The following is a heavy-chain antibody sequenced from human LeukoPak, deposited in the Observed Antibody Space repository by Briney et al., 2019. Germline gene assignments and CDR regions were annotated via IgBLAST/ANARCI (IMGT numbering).Heavy chain of an antibody. V-gene: IGHV1-2*02. CDR1: GYTFTGYY. D-gene: IGHD6-13*01. Sequence: ASVKVSCKASGYTFTGYYMHWVRQAPGQGREWMGWINPNSGGTNYAQKFQGRVTMTRDTSTSTAYMELSRLRSDDTAVYYCAREQPTRAFDIWGQGTMVTVSS. CDR2: INPNSGGT. J-gene: IGHJ3*02. CDR3: AREQPTRAFDI.